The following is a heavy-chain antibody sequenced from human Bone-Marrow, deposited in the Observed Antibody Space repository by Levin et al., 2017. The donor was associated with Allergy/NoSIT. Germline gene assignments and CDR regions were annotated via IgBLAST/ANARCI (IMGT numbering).Heavy chain of an antibody. D-gene: IGHD3-9*01. CDR2: ISGSGGST. J-gene: IGHJ5*02. CDR3: AKNPSYDIFDP. CDR1: GFTFSSYA. Sequence: GESLKISCAASGFTFSSYAMSWVRQAPGKGLEWVSGISGSGGSTYYADSVKGRFTISRDNSKNTLYLQMNSLRAEDTAVYYCAKNPSYDIFDPWGQGTLVTVSS. V-gene: IGHV3-23*01.